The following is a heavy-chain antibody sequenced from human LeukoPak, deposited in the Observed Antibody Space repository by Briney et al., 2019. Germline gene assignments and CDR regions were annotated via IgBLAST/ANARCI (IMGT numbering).Heavy chain of an antibody. J-gene: IGHJ4*02. CDR1: GGSISSYY. CDR2: IYYSGST. D-gene: IGHD6-19*01. Sequence: PSETLSLTCTVSGGSISSYYWSWIRQPPGKGLEWIGYIYYSGSTNYNPSLKSRVTISVDTSKNQFSLKLSSVTAADTAVYYCARGRGWGQWLVTEKFDYWGQGTLVTVSS. CDR3: ARGRGWGQWLVTEKFDY. V-gene: IGHV4-59*12.